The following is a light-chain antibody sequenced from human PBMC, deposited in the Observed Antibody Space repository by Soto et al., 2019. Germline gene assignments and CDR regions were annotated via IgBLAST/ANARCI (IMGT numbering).Light chain of an antibody. CDR1: SSDVGSYNL. Sequence: QSVLTQPASVSGSPGQSITISCTGTSSDVGSYNLVSWYQQHPGKAPKLMIYEGSKRPSGVSNRFSGSKSGNTASLTISGLQADDEADYYCCSYAGSSTWVFGGGPKLTVL. CDR2: EGS. V-gene: IGLV2-23*01. J-gene: IGLJ3*02. CDR3: CSYAGSSTWV.